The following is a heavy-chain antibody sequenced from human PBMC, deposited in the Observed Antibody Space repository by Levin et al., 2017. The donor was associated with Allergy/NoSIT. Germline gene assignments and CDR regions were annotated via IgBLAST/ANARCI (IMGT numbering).Heavy chain of an antibody. CDR2: VKSDGSST. V-gene: IGHV3-74*01. CDR3: ARGTGFFDL. Sequence: PSETLSLTCATSGFTFSTHWMHWVRQAPGKGLVWVSRVKSDGSSTNYADSVKGRFTISRDNAKNTLYLQMNSLRAEDTAVYYCARGTGFFDLWGQGTLVTVSS. J-gene: IGHJ4*02. D-gene: IGHD1-14*01. CDR1: GFTFSTHW.